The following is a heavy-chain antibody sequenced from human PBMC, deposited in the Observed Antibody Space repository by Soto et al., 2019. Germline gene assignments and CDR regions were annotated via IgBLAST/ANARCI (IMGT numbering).Heavy chain of an antibody. CDR1: EDTFNSYT. V-gene: IGHV1-69*08. CDR2: IIPILGLA. J-gene: IGHJ6*02. D-gene: IGHD3-16*01. Sequence: QVQLVQSGAEVTKPGSSVKVSCKASEDTFNSYTISWVRQAPGQGLEWMGRIIPILGLANYAQKFQGRVTITADKSTSTVYMHLSSLRSEDTAVYFCARDKKLGGGGYYYGMDVWGQGTTVTVSS. CDR3: ARDKKLGGGGYYYGMDV.